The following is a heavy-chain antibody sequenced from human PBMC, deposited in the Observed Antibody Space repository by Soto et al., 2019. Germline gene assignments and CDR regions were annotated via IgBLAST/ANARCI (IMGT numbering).Heavy chain of an antibody. V-gene: IGHV3-74*01. J-gene: IGHJ4*02. CDR3: ARAGDSSGYYSFDY. D-gene: IGHD3-22*01. CDR2: INSDGSST. Sequence: WGSLRLSCAACGFTVSSYWMHWVRQAPGKGLVWVSRINSDGSSTNYADSVKGRFTISRDNAKNSLYLQMNSLRAEDTAVYYCARAGDSSGYYSFDYCGQGALVTVSS. CDR1: GFTVSSYW.